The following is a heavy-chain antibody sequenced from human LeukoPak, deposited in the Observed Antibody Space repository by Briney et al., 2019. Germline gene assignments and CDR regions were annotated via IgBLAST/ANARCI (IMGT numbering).Heavy chain of an antibody. V-gene: IGHV1-18*01. CDR1: GGIFSSYA. Sequence: ASVKVSCKASGGIFSSYAISWVRQAPGQGLEWMGWIRGYTTNTNYAQKLQGRVTMTTDTSTSTAYMELRSLRSDDTAVYYCAREGAAAGLFDYWGQGTLVTVSS. D-gene: IGHD6-13*01. CDR2: IRGYTTNT. CDR3: AREGAAAGLFDY. J-gene: IGHJ4*02.